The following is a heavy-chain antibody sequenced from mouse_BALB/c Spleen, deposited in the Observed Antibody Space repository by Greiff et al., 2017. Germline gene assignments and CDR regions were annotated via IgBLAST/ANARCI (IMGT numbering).Heavy chain of an antibody. CDR1: GFNIKDTY. Sequence: VQLQQSGAELVKPGASVKLSCTASGFNIKDTYMHWVKQRPEQGLEWIGRIDPANGNTKYDPKFQGKATITADTSSNTAYLQLSSLTSEDTAVYYCARSYGPCYYAMDYWGQGTSVTVSS. V-gene: IGHV14-3*02. J-gene: IGHJ4*01. CDR2: IDPANGNT. D-gene: IGHD1-2*01. CDR3: ARSYGPCYYAMDY.